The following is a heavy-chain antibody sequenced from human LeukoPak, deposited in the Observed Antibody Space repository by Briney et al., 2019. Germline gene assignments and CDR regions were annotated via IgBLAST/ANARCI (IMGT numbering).Heavy chain of an antibody. Sequence: GRSLRLSCAASGFTFSSYGMHWVCQAPGKGLEWVAVISYDGSNKYYADSVKGRFTISRDNSKNTLYLQMNSLRAEDTAVYYCAKDLVVTVRYYYYGMDVWGQGTTVTVSS. CDR3: AKDLVVTVRYYYYGMDV. D-gene: IGHD4-17*01. V-gene: IGHV3-30*18. CDR1: GFTFSSYG. J-gene: IGHJ6*02. CDR2: ISYDGSNK.